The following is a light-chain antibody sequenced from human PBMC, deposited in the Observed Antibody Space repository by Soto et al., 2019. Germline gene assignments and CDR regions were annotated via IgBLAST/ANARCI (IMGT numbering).Light chain of an antibody. CDR1: QRISTW. CDR2: DAS. V-gene: IGKV1-5*01. CDR3: QQYKSYWT. J-gene: IGKJ1*01. Sequence: DIQMTQSPSTLSASVGDGVTITCRASQRISTWLAWYQQKPGKAPNLLISDASSLETGVPSRFSGSGSGTEFTLTINSLQPDDFATYYCQQYKSYWTFGQGTKVDIK.